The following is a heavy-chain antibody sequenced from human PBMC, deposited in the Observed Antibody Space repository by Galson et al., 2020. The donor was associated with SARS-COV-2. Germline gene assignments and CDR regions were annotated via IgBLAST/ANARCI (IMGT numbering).Heavy chain of an antibody. D-gene: IGHD4-17*01. V-gene: IGHV4-30-2*01. J-gene: IGHJ3*02. CDR2: ISHSGGT. CDR1: GTSISSGSYS. Sequence: SETLSLTCAVSGTSISSGSYSWNWIRQPPGKGLEWIGYISHSGGTYYNPSLKSRVTISGDRSKNQFSLRLSSVTAADTAVYYCARLHYGEDVPEAFDIWGPGTRVTVAS. CDR3: ARLHYGEDVPEAFDI.